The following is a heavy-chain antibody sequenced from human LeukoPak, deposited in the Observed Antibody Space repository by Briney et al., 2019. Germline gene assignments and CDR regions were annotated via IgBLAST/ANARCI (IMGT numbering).Heavy chain of an antibody. J-gene: IGHJ4*02. V-gene: IGHV4-61*01. Sequence: SETLSLTCTVSGGSVSSGSYYWSWIRQPPGKGLEWIGYIYYSGSTNYNPSLKSRVTISVDTSKNQFSLKLSSVTAADTAVYYCAREGEHYYDSSGYTTDHYYFDYWGQGTLVTVSS. CDR2: IYYSGST. CDR1: GGSVSSGSYY. D-gene: IGHD3-22*01. CDR3: AREGEHYYDSSGYTTDHYYFDY.